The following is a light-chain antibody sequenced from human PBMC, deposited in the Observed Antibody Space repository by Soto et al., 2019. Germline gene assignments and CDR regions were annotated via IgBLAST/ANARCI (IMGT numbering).Light chain of an antibody. CDR3: QQYGSSPLT. J-gene: IGKJ4*01. CDR2: GAS. CDR1: QSVSSSY. Sequence: EIVLTQSPGTLSLSPGERATLSCRASQSVSSSYLAWYQQKPGQAPRLLIYGASSRATGIPDRFSGSGSGTDFTLTISRLETEAFAVYYCQQYGSSPLTFGGGTKVEIK. V-gene: IGKV3-20*01.